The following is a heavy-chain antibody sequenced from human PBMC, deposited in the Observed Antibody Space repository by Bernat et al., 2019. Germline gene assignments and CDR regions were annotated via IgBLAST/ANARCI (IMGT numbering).Heavy chain of an antibody. CDR2: IIPIFGTA. J-gene: IGHJ5*02. V-gene: IGHV1-69*13. CDR1: GGTFSSYA. D-gene: IGHD6-19*01. CDR3: AREKENSGWYWGNWFDP. Sequence: QVQLVQSGAEVKKPGASVKVSCKASGGTFSSYAISWVRQAPGQGLEWMGGIIPIFGTANYAQKFQGRVTITADESTSTAYMELSSLRSEDTAVYYCAREKENSGWYWGNWFDPWGQGTLVTVSS.